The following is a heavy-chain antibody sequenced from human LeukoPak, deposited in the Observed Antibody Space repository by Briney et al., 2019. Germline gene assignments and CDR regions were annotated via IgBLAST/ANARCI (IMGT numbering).Heavy chain of an antibody. Sequence: PGGSLRLSCAASGFTFSDYYMSWIRQAPGKGLEWVSYISSSGSTIYYADSVKGRFTISRDNAKNSLYLQMNSLRAEDTAVYYCAKDRLFDSSGYYPYYFDYWGQGTLVTVSS. D-gene: IGHD3-22*01. CDR1: GFTFSDYY. J-gene: IGHJ4*02. V-gene: IGHV3-11*04. CDR3: AKDRLFDSSGYYPYYFDY. CDR2: ISSSGSTI.